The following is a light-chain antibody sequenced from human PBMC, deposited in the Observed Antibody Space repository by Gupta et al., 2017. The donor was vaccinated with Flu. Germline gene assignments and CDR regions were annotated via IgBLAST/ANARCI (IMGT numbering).Light chain of an antibody. CDR2: AAS. V-gene: IGKV1-12*01. CDR3: QRKDNFPWT. Sequence: PSSVSASVGDTVTITCRASQGNSQWLAWYQQKPGKAPKLLISAASRVESGVPTRFSGSGSGTEFTLTISRRQPEDFATYYCQRKDNFPWTFGQGTKVEIK. J-gene: IGKJ1*01. CDR1: QGNSQW.